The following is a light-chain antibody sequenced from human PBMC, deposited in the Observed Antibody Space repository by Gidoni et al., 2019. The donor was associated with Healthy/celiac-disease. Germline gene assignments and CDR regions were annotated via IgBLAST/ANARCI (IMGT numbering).Light chain of an antibody. J-gene: IGLJ3*02. CDR2: RTN. Sequence: QSVLTQPPSASVTPGQRVTISCSGSSSNIGRNYVYWYQQLPGTAPKLLIYRTNQRPSGVPDRFSGSKSGTSASLAISGLRSEDEADYYCAAWDDSLSGWVFGGGTKLTVL. V-gene: IGLV1-47*01. CDR3: AAWDDSLSGWV. CDR1: SSNIGRNY.